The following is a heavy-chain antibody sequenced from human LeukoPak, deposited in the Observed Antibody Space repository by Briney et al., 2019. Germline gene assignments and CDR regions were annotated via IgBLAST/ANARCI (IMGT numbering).Heavy chain of an antibody. J-gene: IGHJ5*02. CDR1: GGSISSSSYY. D-gene: IGHD6-19*01. V-gene: IGHV4-39*07. CDR2: IYYSGST. CDR3: ASGSGWYLGVFDP. Sequence: PSETLSLTCTVSGGSISSSSYYWGWIRQPPGKGLEWIGSIYYSGSTYYNPSLKSRVTISVDTSKNQFSLKLSSVTAADTAVYYCASGSGWYLGVFDPWGQGTLVTVSS.